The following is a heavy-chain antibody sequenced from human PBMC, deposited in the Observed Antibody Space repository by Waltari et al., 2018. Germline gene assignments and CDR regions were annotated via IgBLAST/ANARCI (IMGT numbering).Heavy chain of an antibody. Sequence: QVRLQQSGPGLVKPSQTLSLTCTVSGGSTSSRDYYWSWIRQPPGKGLEWSGYIYYSGNTYYNPSLASRVSISIDTSKNQFSLRLTSVTPADTAVYFCARDVVAAPNYMDVWGKGTTVTVSS. CDR2: IYYSGNT. J-gene: IGHJ6*03. CDR3: ARDVVAAPNYMDV. D-gene: IGHD2-15*01. V-gene: IGHV4-30-4*08. CDR1: GGSTSSRDYY.